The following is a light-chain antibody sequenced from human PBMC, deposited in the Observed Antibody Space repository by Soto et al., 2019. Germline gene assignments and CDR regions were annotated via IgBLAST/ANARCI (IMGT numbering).Light chain of an antibody. CDR3: QQYGSSPQT. CDR2: GAS. J-gene: IGKJ1*01. Sequence: EIGMTQSPGTLSVSPGERATLSCRASQSVSSSYLAWYQQKPGQAPRLLIYGASSRATGIPDRFSGSGSGTDFTLTISRLEPEDFAVYYCQQYGSSPQTFGQGTKVDIK. V-gene: IGKV3-20*01. CDR1: QSVSSSY.